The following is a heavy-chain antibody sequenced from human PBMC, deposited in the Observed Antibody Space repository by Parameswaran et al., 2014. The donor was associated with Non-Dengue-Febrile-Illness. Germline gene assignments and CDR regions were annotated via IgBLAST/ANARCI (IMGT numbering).Heavy chain of an antibody. J-gene: IGHJ3*02. D-gene: IGHD3-16*02. CDR2: IYYSGST. V-gene: IGHV4-31*02. Sequence: PGKGLEWIGYIYYSGSTYYNPSLKSRVTISVDTSKNQFSLKLSSVTAADTAVYYCARGGGGMITFGGVIVEGGTAFDIWGPRDNGHRLL. CDR3: ARGGGGMITFGGVIVEGGTAFDI.